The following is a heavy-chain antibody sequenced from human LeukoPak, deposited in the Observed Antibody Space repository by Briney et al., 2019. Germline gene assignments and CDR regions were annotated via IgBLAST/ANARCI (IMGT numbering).Heavy chain of an antibody. J-gene: IGHJ3*02. CDR3: ARDGATTVGAFDI. Sequence: SETLSLTCTVSGGSISSYYWSWIRQHPGKGLEWIGYIYYSGSTYYNPSLKSRVTISVDTSKNQFSLKLSSVTAADTAVYYCARDGATTVGAFDIWGQGTMVTVSS. CDR1: GGSISSYY. D-gene: IGHD4-23*01. V-gene: IGHV4-59*06. CDR2: IYYSGST.